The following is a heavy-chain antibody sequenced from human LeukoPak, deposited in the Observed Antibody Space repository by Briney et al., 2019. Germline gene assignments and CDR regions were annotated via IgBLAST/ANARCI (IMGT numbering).Heavy chain of an antibody. D-gene: IGHD6-19*01. CDR3: ARELVAGPAEYFQH. Sequence: GGSLRLSCAASGFTFSSYWISWVRQTPGKGLEWVASINKDGSEKYYMDSVRGRFTISRDNAKNSLSLQMNSLRVEDTAVYYCARELVAGPAEYFQHWGQGTLVTVSS. V-gene: IGHV3-7*01. CDR2: INKDGSEK. J-gene: IGHJ1*01. CDR1: GFTFSSYW.